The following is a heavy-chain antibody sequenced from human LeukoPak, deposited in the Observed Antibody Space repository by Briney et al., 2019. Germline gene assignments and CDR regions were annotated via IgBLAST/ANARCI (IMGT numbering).Heavy chain of an antibody. CDR3: ARDKIQLWSGDYYYGMGV. Sequence: GGSLRLSCAASGFTFSSSAMHWVRQAPGRGLKWVAIVSYDGSNKYYAESVQGRFTISRDNSKNTLYLQMNSLRVEDAAVYYCARDKIQLWSGDYYYGMGVWGQGTTVTVSS. CDR1: GFTFSSSA. CDR2: VSYDGSNK. V-gene: IGHV3-30*04. D-gene: IGHD5-18*01. J-gene: IGHJ6*02.